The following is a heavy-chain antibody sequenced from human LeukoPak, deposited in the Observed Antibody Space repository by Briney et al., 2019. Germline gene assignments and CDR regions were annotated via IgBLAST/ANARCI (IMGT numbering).Heavy chain of an antibody. CDR1: GFTFSSYA. D-gene: IGHD5/OR15-5a*01. J-gene: IGHJ4*02. V-gene: IGHV3-30*04. Sequence: GGSLRLSCAASGFTFSSYAMHWVRQAPGKGLEWVAVISYDGSNKYYADSVKGRFTISRDNAKNSLYLQMNSLRAEDTAVYYCARSVNWGQGTLVTVSS. CDR3: ARSVN. CDR2: ISYDGSNK.